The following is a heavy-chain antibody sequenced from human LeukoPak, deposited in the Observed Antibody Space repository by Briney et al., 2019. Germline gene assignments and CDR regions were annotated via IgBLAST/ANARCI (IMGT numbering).Heavy chain of an antibody. CDR2: ISSSGSST. CDR3: ARRSPGSSSLFFYYMDV. CDR1: GFTFSNHA. D-gene: IGHD1-26*01. V-gene: IGHV3-23*01. Sequence: GGSLRLSCAASGFTFSNHAMSWVRQAPGKGLEWVSGISSSGSSTFFADHVKGRYTISRDNARNSLYLQINTLQAEDTAVYYCARRSPGSSSLFFYYMDVWGKGTTVTVSS. J-gene: IGHJ6*03.